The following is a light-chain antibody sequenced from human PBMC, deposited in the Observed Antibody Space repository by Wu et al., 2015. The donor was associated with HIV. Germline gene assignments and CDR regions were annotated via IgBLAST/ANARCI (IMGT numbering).Light chain of an antibody. CDR1: QSVNNN. CDR2: DAS. V-gene: IGKV3-15*01. CDR3: QQYNNWPPWT. Sequence: EIVRTLSPATLSVSPGERATLSCRASQSVNNNLAWYQHKPGQAPRLLIYDASSRPSDIPDRFSGSGSGTEFTLTISSMQSEDFAVYYCQQYNNWPPWTFGQGTKVEIK. J-gene: IGKJ1*01.